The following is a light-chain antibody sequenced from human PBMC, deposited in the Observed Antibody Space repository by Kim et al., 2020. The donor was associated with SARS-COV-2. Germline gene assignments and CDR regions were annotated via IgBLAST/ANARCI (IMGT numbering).Light chain of an antibody. J-gene: IGLJ2*01. Sequence: PEQSITISCTGTSSGVGGYNYVSWYQQHPGKAPKLMIYDGSNRPSGVSNRFSGSKSGNTASLTISGLQAEDEADYYCSSYTSSSTLFGGGTQLTVL. CDR2: DGS. CDR3: SSYTSSSTL. CDR1: SSGVGGYNY. V-gene: IGLV2-14*04.